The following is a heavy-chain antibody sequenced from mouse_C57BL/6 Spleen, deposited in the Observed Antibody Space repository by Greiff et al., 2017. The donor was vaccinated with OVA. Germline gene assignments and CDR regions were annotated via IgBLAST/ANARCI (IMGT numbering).Heavy chain of an antibody. CDR1: GYSFTSYY. CDR2: IYPGSGNT. CDR3: ARDDANYGFDY. J-gene: IGHJ2*01. D-gene: IGHD1-1*01. V-gene: IGHV1-66*01. Sequence: VQLQQSRPELVKPGASVKISCKASGYSFTSYYIHWVKQRPGQGLEWIGWIYPGSGNTKYNEKFKGKATLTADTSSSTAYMQLSSLTSEDSAVYYCARDDANYGFDYWGQGTTLTVSS.